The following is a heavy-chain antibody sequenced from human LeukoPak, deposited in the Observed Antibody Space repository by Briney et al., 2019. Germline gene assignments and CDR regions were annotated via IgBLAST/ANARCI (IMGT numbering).Heavy chain of an antibody. D-gene: IGHD6-13*01. CDR1: GGSISSSNW. J-gene: IGHJ4*02. CDR2: IYHSGST. Sequence: SGTLSLTCAVSGGSISSSNWWSWVRQPPGKGLEWIGEIYHSGSTNYNPSLKSRVTISVDESKNQFSLKLSSVTAADTAVYYCARSLQQLDHYFDYWGQGTLVTVSS. CDR3: ARSLQQLDHYFDY. V-gene: IGHV4-4*02.